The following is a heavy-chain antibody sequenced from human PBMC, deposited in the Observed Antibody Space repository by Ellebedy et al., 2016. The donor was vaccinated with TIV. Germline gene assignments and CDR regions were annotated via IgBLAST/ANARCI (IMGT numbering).Heavy chain of an antibody. D-gene: IGHD4-17*01. Sequence: PGGSLRLSCTASGFSFRSYWMAWVRQAPGKGLEWVANIYQDGTMKYSLDSVRGRFVISRDNDKNSLYLQMNSLRTEDTAVYYCARRGSYGDYAVQINNWFDRWGQGTLVIVSS. V-gene: IGHV3-7*01. J-gene: IGHJ5*02. CDR1: GFSFRSYW. CDR3: ARRGSYGDYAVQINNWFDR. CDR2: IYQDGTMK.